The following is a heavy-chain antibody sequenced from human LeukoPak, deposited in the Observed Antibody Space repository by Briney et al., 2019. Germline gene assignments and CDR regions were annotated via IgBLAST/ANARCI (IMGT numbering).Heavy chain of an antibody. CDR3: ARDLVSGSYGGRFDP. D-gene: IGHD1-26*01. V-gene: IGHV3-30*04. CDR2: ISYDGSKK. J-gene: IGHJ5*02. CDR1: GFSLSNYA. Sequence: GGSLRLSCAVSGFSLSNYAIHWVRQAPGKGLEWVAVISYDGSKKYYGDSVKGRFTISRDNSKNTLYLQMNSLRPEDTAVYYCARDLVSGSYGGRFDPRGQGTLVTVSS.